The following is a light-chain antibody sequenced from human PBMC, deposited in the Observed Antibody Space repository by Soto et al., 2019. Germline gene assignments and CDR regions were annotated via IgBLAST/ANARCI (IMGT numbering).Light chain of an antibody. Sequence: QAVVTQPPSVSGAPGQRVTISCTGSSSNIGAGYDVHWYQQLPGTAPKLLIYGNSNRPSGVPDRFSGSKSGTSASLAITGLQAEDEADYYCQSYDSRLSGSVFGGGTPLTVL. CDR3: QSYDSRLSGSV. V-gene: IGLV1-40*01. CDR1: SSNIGAGYD. CDR2: GNS. J-gene: IGLJ7*01.